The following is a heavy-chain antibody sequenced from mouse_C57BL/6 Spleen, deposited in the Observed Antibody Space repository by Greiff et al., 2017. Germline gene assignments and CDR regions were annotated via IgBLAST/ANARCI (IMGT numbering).Heavy chain of an antibody. V-gene: IGHV1-55*01. CDR3: ARFYYGSRYYYAMDY. D-gene: IGHD1-1*01. J-gene: IGHJ4*01. Sequence: QVQLQRPGAELVKPGASVKMSCKASGYTFTSYWITWVKQRPGQGLEWIGDIYPGSGSTNYNEKFKSKATLTVDTSSSTAYMQLSSLTSDDSAVYYCARFYYGSRYYYAMDYWGQGTSVTVSS. CDR2: IYPGSGST. CDR1: GYTFTSYW.